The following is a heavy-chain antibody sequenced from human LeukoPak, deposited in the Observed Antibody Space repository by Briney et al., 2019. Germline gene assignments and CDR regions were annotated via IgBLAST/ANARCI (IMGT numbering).Heavy chain of an antibody. J-gene: IGHJ4*02. CDR1: GFNFRNYW. V-gene: IGHV3-7*01. CDR3: SRDGYNLFFDY. D-gene: IGHD5-24*01. Sequence: SGGSLRLSCAASGFNFRNYWMSWIRQAPGKGLEWVAHIKEDGTEKYYVDSVKGRFTISRDNAKNSLYLQMNSLRAEDTAVYYCSRDGYNLFFDYWGQGTLVTVSS. CDR2: IKEDGTEK.